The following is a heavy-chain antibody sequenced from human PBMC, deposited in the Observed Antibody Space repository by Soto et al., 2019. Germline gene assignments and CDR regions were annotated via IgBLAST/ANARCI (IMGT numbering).Heavy chain of an antibody. CDR2: IYPGDSDT. CDR3: AKTAAGGKNYYGMDV. J-gene: IGHJ6*02. D-gene: IGHD6-13*01. V-gene: IGHV5-51*01. CDR1: GNSYNNW. Sequence: GESLKISCKGLGNSYNNWIGWVRQMPGKGLEWVGIIYPGDSDTRYSPSFQGQVTISADKSISTAYLQWSSLKASDTAMYYCAKTAAGGKNYYGMDVWGQGTTVTVSS.